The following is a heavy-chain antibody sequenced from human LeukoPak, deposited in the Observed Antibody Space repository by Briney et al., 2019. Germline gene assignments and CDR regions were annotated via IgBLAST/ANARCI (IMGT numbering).Heavy chain of an antibody. CDR3: ARSGDSDFDY. Sequence: GGSLRLSCAASGFTFSSYAMNWVRQAPGKGLEWVSYISSSTGTIYYADSVKGRFTISRHNSKNTLYLQMNSLRAEDTAVYYCARSGDSDFDYWGQGTLVTVSS. D-gene: IGHD4-17*01. V-gene: IGHV3-48*01. CDR2: ISSSTGTI. CDR1: GFTFSSYA. J-gene: IGHJ4*02.